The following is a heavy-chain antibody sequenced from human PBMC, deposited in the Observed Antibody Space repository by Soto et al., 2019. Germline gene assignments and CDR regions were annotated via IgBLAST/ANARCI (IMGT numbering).Heavy chain of an antibody. CDR1: GGSISSYY. CDR2: IYYSGST. Sequence: SETLSLTCTVSGGSISSYYWSWIRQPPGKGLEWIGYIYYSGSTNYNPSLKSRVTISVDTSKNQFSLKLSSVTAADTAVYYCARYNYYDSSGYPPYYFDYWGQGTLVTVSS. J-gene: IGHJ4*02. CDR3: ARYNYYDSSGYPPYYFDY. V-gene: IGHV4-59*08. D-gene: IGHD3-22*01.